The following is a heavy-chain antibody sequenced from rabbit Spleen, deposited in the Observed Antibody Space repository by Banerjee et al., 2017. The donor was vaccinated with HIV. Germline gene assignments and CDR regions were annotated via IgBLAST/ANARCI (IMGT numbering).Heavy chain of an antibody. CDR3: ARDTATSFSSYGMDL. Sequence: QEQLVESGGGLVKPEGSLTLTCTASGFSFSRSYWICWVRQAPGKGLEWIGCVDVGSSGFTYFANWAKGRFTISKTSSTTVTLKMTSLTAADTATYFCARDTATSFSSYGMDLWGPGTLVTVS. V-gene: IGHV1S45*01. CDR2: VDVGSSGFT. CDR1: GFSFSRSYW. D-gene: IGHD1-1*01. J-gene: IGHJ6*01.